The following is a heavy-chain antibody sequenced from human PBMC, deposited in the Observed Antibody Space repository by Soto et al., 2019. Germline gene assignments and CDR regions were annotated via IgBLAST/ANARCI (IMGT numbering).Heavy chain of an antibody. Sequence: QVQLVQSGAEVKKPGASVKVSCKASGYTFTSYGISWVRQAPGQGLEWMGWISAYNGNTNYAQKLQGRVTMTTDTSTRTAYMEQRSLRSDDTAVYYCASASRGFGAADYWGQGTLVTVSS. D-gene: IGHD3-10*01. CDR2: ISAYNGNT. CDR3: ASASRGFGAADY. CDR1: GYTFTSYG. J-gene: IGHJ4*02. V-gene: IGHV1-18*01.